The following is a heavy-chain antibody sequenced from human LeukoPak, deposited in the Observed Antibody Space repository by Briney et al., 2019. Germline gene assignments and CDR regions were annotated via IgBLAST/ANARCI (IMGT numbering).Heavy chain of an antibody. V-gene: IGHV1-18*01. CDR3: ARDLTSTGYYYYGMDV. CDR2: SAYNGNT. D-gene: IGHD2-2*01. J-gene: IGHJ6*02. Sequence: SAYNGNTNYAQKLQGRVTMTTDTSTSTAYMELRSLRSDDTAVYYCARDLTSTGYYYYGMDVWGQGTTVTVSS.